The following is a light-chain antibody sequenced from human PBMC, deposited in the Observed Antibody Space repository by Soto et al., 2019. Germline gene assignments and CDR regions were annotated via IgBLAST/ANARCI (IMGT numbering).Light chain of an antibody. CDR3: QQRSNWHIT. V-gene: IGKV3D-11*01. CDR2: DAS. J-gene: IGKJ5*01. CDR1: QYVSNK. Sequence: EIVMTQSPATLSVSPGETATLSCRASQYVSNKVAWYQQKPGQAPRLLIYDASNRATGIPARFSGSGSGTDFTLTISSLEPEDFAVYYCQQRSNWHITFGQGRRLEIK.